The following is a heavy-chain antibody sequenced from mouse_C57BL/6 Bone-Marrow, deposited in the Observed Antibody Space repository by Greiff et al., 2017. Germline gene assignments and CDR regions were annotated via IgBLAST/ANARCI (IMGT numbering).Heavy chain of an antibody. CDR2: INYDGSST. J-gene: IGHJ4*01. CDR1: GFTFSDYY. D-gene: IGHD2-3*01. V-gene: IGHV5-16*01. Sequence: EVKLVESEGGLVQPGSSMKLSCTASGFTFSDYYMAWVRQVPEKGLEWVANINYDGSSTYYLDSLKSRYIISRDNAKNMLYLQMSSLKSEDTATXYCARYGSYPYYAMDYWGRGTSVTVSS. CDR3: ARYGSYPYYAMDY.